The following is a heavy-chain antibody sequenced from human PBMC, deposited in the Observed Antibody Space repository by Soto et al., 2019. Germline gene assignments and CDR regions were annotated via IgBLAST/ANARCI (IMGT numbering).Heavy chain of an antibody. CDR1: GYTFTSYG. CDR2: ISAYNGNT. J-gene: IGHJ6*02. CDR3: ARVPGIAAAGDYNYYGMDV. V-gene: IGHV1-18*01. Sequence: QVQLVQSGAEVKKPGASVKVSCKASGYTFTSYGISWVRQAPGQGLEWMGWISAYNGNTNYAQKLKGRVTMTPDQSTSTAYMELRSLRSDDTAVYYCARVPGIAAAGDYNYYGMDVWGQGTTVTVSS. D-gene: IGHD6-13*01.